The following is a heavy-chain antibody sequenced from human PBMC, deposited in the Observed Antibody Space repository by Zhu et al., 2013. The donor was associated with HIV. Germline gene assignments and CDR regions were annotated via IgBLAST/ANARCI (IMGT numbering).Heavy chain of an antibody. CDR2: INPNSGGT. V-gene: IGHV1-2*02. CDR3: ARTLGAYVWGSYRYFDY. CDR1: GYTFTGYY. Sequence: QVQLVQSGAEVKKPGAPVKVSCKTSGYTFTGYYMHWVRQAPGQGLEWMGWINPNSGGTNYAQKFQGRVTMTRDTSISTAYMELSRLRSDDTAVYYCARTLGAYVWGSYRYFDYWGQGTLVTVSS. D-gene: IGHD3-16*02. J-gene: IGHJ4*02.